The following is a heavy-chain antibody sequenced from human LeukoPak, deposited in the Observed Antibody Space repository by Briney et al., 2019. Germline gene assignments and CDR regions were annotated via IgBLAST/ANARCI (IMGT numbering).Heavy chain of an antibody. CDR3: ARDNSVRDEAWWFNP. CDR2: MNPNSGNT. CDR1: GYTFTSYD. J-gene: IGHJ5*02. V-gene: IGHV1-8*01. D-gene: IGHD5-24*01. Sequence: EASVKVSCKASGYTFTSYDINWVRQATGQGLVWMGWMNPNSGNTGYAQKFKGRVTLTRDMSTSTDYLELSSLRSEDTAVYYCARDNSVRDEAWWFNPWGQGTLVTVSS.